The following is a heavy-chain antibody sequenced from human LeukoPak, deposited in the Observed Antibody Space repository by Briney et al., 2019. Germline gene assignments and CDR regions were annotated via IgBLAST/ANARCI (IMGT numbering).Heavy chain of an antibody. CDR2: IHHSGSS. D-gene: IGHD3-22*01. V-gene: IGHV4-38-2*02. CDR3: ARYYDGSGSPRFDP. CDR1: GDSIISGYY. Sequence: PSETLSLTCTVSGDSIISGYYWGWIRQPPGRGLEWIGSIHHSGSSYYNPSLKSRVTISVDTSKNQFSLKLSSVTAADTAVHYCARYYDGSGSPRFDPWGQGTLVSVSS. J-gene: IGHJ5*02.